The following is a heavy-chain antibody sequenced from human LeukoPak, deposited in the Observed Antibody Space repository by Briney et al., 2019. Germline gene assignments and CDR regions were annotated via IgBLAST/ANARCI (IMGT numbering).Heavy chain of an antibody. CDR1: GYTFINYG. J-gene: IGHJ4*02. Sequence: ASVKVSCKASGYTFINYGITWVRQAPGQGLEWMGWISAYNSAYNGNTHYAQKLQGRVTMTTDTSPNTGYMELRGLRSDVTAVYYCAREYGSGSYTGIDYWGQGTLVTVSS. V-gene: IGHV1-18*01. D-gene: IGHD3-10*01. CDR3: AREYGSGSYTGIDY. CDR2: ISAYNSAYNGNT.